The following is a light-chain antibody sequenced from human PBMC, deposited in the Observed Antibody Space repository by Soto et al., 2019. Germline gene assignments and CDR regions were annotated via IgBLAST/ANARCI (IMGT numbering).Light chain of an antibody. V-gene: IGLV2-8*01. J-gene: IGLJ2*01. CDR3: SLYAGTLSVV. CDR1: SSDIGAYKF. CDR2: EVS. Sequence: QSALTQPPSASGSPGQSVAISCTGTSSDIGAYKFVSWYQQHPGKAPKLIIYEVSIRPSGVPDRFSGSKSGNTASLTVSGLLAEDEADYYCSLYAGTLSVVFGGGTKLTVL.